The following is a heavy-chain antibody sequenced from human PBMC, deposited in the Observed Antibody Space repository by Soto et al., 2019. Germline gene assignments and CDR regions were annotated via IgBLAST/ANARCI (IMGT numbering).Heavy chain of an antibody. CDR3: ATVLPSSYYYDSSGYPYFDY. J-gene: IGHJ4*02. CDR1: GYTLTELS. Sequence: QVQLVQSGAEVKKPGASVKVSCKVSGYTLTELSMHWVRQAPGKGLEWMGGFDHEDGETIYEQKFQGRVTMTEDTSTDTAYMKLSSLRSEDTAVYYCATVLPSSYYYDSSGYPYFDYWGQGTLVTVSS. CDR2: FDHEDGET. D-gene: IGHD3-22*01. V-gene: IGHV1-24*01.